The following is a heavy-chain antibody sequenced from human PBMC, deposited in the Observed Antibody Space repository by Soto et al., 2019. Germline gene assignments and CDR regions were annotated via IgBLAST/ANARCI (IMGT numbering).Heavy chain of an antibody. D-gene: IGHD3-3*01. Sequence: EVQLLESGGGLVQPGGSLRLSCAASGFTFSSYAMSWVRQAPGKGLEWVSAISGSGGSTYYADSVKGRFTISRDNSKNTLYLQMNSLRAEDTAVYYCAKDGYYDFWSGYSPLYRGDVFDIWGQGTMVTVSS. V-gene: IGHV3-23*01. CDR2: ISGSGGST. J-gene: IGHJ3*02. CDR3: AKDGYYDFWSGYSPLYRGDVFDI. CDR1: GFTFSSYA.